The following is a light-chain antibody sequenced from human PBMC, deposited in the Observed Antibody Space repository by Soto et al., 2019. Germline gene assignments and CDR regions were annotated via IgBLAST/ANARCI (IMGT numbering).Light chain of an antibody. Sequence: DIQLTQSPSFLCASVGDRVTITCRASQGINSCLAWYQQKPGKAPKLLIYVTSTLQSGVPSRFSGSGSGTELTLTISSLQPEDFATYYCQQLNYYPRTFGPGTKVDIK. J-gene: IGKJ3*01. CDR3: QQLNYYPRT. CDR1: QGINSC. CDR2: VTS. V-gene: IGKV1-9*01.